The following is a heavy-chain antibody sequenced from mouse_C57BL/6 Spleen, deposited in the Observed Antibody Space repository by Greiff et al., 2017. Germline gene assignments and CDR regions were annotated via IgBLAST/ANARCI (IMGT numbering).Heavy chain of an antibody. CDR3: ARMYGYVARDY. CDR2: IHPNSGST. D-gene: IGHD2-2*01. CDR1: GYTFTSYW. J-gene: IGHJ4*01. Sequence: QVQLKQPGAELVKPGASVKLSCKASGYTFTSYWMHWVKQRPGQGLEWIGMIHPNSGSTNYNEKFKSKATLTVDKSSSSAYMQLSSLTSEDSAVYYCARMYGYVARDYWGQGTSVTVSS. V-gene: IGHV1-64*01.